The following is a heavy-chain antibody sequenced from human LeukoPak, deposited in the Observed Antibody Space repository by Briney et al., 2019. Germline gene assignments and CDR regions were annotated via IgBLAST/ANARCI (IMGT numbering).Heavy chain of an antibody. Sequence: GGSLRLSCAGSGFTFGGYGMHWFRQTPGKGLEWVAVIAYDGSRAFYADSVKGRFTISRDNSKNTLYLQMNSLRAEDTAVYYCAKGAGYCSSTSCHIYFDYWGQGTLVTVSS. D-gene: IGHD2-2*02. CDR2: IAYDGSRA. V-gene: IGHV3-33*06. J-gene: IGHJ4*02. CDR3: AKGAGYCSSTSCHIYFDY. CDR1: GFTFGGYG.